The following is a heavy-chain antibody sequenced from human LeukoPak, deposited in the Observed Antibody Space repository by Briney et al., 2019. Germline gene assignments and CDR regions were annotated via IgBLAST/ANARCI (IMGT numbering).Heavy chain of an antibody. CDR1: GFTFTSYY. Sequence: APLRVSCKPAGFTFTSYYIHWVRQAPAQGLEWMGIINPSGGSTSYPQQFQGRVNMTRDTSTSTVYMEVSSLRCEDTAVYYCACVVRGAFDIWREGRLVSACS. CDR3: ACVVRGAFDI. J-gene: IGHJ3*02. D-gene: IGHD2-21*01. V-gene: IGHV1-46*03. CDR2: INPSGGST.